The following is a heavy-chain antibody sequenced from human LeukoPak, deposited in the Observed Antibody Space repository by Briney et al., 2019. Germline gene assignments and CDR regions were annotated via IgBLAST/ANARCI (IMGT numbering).Heavy chain of an antibody. V-gene: IGHV4-39*07. D-gene: IGHD6-13*01. CDR1: GGSVSSSTYY. CDR3: AREVAAAGTPRFDY. CDR2: AYYTGST. Sequence: PSETLSLTCSVSGGSVSSSTYYWGWIRQPPGKGREWIGSAYYTGSTYYKPSLKSRVTISVDTSKNHFSLSLSSVTAADTAVYYCAREVAAAGTPRFDYWGQGILVTVSS. J-gene: IGHJ4*02.